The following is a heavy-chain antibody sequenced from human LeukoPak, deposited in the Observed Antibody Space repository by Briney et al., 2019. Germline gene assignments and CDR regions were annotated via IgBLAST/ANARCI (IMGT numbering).Heavy chain of an antibody. D-gene: IGHD1-26*01. CDR2: IKSNSDSGTT. CDR1: ELTFSNAW. CDR3: TTSGDKVGAY. Sequence: PGGSLRLSCAASELTFSNAWMSWVRQAPGKGLEWVGRIKSNSDSGTTDYAAPVKGRSTISRDDSENTLYLQMNSLKTEDTAIYYCTTSGDKVGAYWGQGTLVTVSS. J-gene: IGHJ4*02. V-gene: IGHV3-15*01.